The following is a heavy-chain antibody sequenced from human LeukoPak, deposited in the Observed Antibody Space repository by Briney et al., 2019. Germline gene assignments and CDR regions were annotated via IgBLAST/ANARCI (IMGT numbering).Heavy chain of an antibody. Sequence: ASLKVSCKASGYTFTGYYMHWVRQAPAQGLEWMGWINPNSGGTNYAQKLQGRVTMTRDTSISPAYMELSRLRSDDTAVYYWARPYYCSHGVCSNWFDPWGQGTLVTVSS. CDR3: ARPYYCSHGVCSNWFDP. CDR1: GYTFTGYY. J-gene: IGHJ5*02. D-gene: IGHD2-8*01. V-gene: IGHV1-2*02. CDR2: INPNSGGT.